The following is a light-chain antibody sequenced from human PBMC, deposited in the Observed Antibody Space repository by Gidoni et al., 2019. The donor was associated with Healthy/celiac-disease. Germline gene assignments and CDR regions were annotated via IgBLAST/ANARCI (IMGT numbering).Light chain of an antibody. J-gene: IGLJ3*02. CDR1: SPNIGNTD. V-gene: IGLV1-51*01. CDR2: DNN. CDR3: GTLDSSLSAGV. Sequence: QSVLTQPPSGSAAPGQKVTISCSGRSPNIGNTDVSWYQQRPGTAPKLLIYDNNKRPSGIPDRFSGSKSGASATLGITGLQTGDEADYYCGTLDSSLSAGVFGGGTKLTVL.